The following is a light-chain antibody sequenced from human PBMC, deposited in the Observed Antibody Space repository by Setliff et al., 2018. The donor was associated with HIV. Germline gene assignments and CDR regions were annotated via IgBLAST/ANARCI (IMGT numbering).Light chain of an antibody. Sequence: QSVLTQPPSVSGAPGQRVTISCTGSSSNIGAGYDVHWYQQLPGTAPKLLIYGNTNRPSGVPDRFSGFKSGTSASLAITGLQAEDEADYYCQSYDSCLFYVFGTGTKVTVL. V-gene: IGLV1-40*01. J-gene: IGLJ1*01. CDR2: GNT. CDR3: QSYDSCLFYV. CDR1: SSNIGAGYD.